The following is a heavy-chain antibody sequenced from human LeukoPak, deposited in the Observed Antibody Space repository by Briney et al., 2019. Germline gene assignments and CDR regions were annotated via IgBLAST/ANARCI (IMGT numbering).Heavy chain of an antibody. CDR2: ISSSSSYI. J-gene: IGHJ4*02. V-gene: IGHV3-21*01. D-gene: IGHD2-2*01. Sequence: PGGSLRLSCAASGFTFSSYSINWVGQAPGKGLDWVSSISSSSSYIYYADSVKGRFTISRDNAKNSLYLQMNSLRAEDTAVYYCARGGGFCSSTSCYDGYWGQGTLVTVSS. CDR3: ARGGGFCSSTSCYDGY. CDR1: GFTFSSYS.